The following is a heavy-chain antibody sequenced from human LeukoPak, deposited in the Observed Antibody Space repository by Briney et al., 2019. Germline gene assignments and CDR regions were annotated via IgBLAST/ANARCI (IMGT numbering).Heavy chain of an antibody. J-gene: IGHJ4*02. CDR2: ISYDGNNK. V-gene: IGHV3-30*04. D-gene: IGHD3-10*01. CDR3: ARDRGRWTYFDY. Sequence: GGSLRLSCAASGFTFSSYAVHWVRQAPGKGLEWVAVISYDGNNKYSADSVKGRFTISRDNSKNTPYLQMRSLRVEDTAIYYCARDRGRWTYFDYWGQGTLVTVSS. CDR1: GFTFSSYA.